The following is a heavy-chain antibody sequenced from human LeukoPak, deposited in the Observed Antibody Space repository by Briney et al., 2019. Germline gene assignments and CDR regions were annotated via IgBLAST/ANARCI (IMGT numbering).Heavy chain of an antibody. Sequence: SVKVSCKASGGTFSSYAISWVLQAPGQGLEWMGRIIPIFGTANYAQKFQGRVTITTDKSTSTAYMELSSLRSEDTAVYYCARDGYSSGNDAFDIWGQGTMVTVSS. CDR3: ARDGYSSGNDAFDI. J-gene: IGHJ3*02. V-gene: IGHV1-69*05. D-gene: IGHD6-19*01. CDR1: GGTFSSYA. CDR2: IIPIFGTA.